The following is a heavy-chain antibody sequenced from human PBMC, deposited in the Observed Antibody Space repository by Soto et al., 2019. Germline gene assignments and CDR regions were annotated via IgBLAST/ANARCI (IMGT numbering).Heavy chain of an antibody. D-gene: IGHD4-4*01. V-gene: IGHV3-23*01. J-gene: IGHJ6*02. CDR1: GFTFGSYW. CDR2: ISGSGSSR. CDR3: VKPPVITASYYYYDMDV. Sequence: GGSLRLSCAASGFTFGSYWMSWVRQAPGKGLEWLSTISGSGSSRYYLDSVRGRFTISRDNSKNTVFLQMNSLRDEDTAVYYCVKPPVITASYYYYDMDVWGQGTTVTVSS.